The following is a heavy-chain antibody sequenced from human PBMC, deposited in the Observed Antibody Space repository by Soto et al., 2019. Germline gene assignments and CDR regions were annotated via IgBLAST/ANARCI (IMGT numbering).Heavy chain of an antibody. CDR1: GGSIRGYY. CDR3: ARDRFPAAGTLDGSSKSDY. Sequence: SETLSLTCTVSGGSIRGYYWSWIRQPPGKGLEWIGYMYNTGSTVYNPSFKSRVTISVDTSKNQFSLKLSSVTAADTAVYYCARDRFPAAGTLDGSSKSDYWGQGTLVTVSS. J-gene: IGHJ4*02. CDR2: MYNTGST. V-gene: IGHV4-59*12. D-gene: IGHD6-13*01.